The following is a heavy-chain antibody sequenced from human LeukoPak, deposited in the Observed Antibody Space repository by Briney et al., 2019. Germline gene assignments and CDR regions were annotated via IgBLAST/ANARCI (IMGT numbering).Heavy chain of an antibody. CDR2: INPNSGGT. Sequence: ASVKVSCKASGYTFTGYYMHWVRQAPGQGLEWMGWINPNSGGTNYAQKFQGRVTMTRDTSISTAYMELSRLRSVDTAVYYCARDVWELDAFDIWGQGTMVTVSS. V-gene: IGHV1-2*02. D-gene: IGHD1-26*01. CDR1: GYTFTGYY. J-gene: IGHJ3*02. CDR3: ARDVWELDAFDI.